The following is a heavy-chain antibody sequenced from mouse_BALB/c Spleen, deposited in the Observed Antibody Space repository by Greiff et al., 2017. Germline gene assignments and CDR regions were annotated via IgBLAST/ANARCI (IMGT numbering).Heavy chain of an antibody. V-gene: IGHV1-39*01. CDR1: GYSFTDYI. CDR3: TRTWFAY. CDR2: INPYYGST. Sequence: EVKLQQTGPELVKPGASVKISCKASGYSFTDYIMLWVKQSHGKSLEWIGNINPYYGSTSYNLKFKGKATLTVDKSSSTAYMQLSSLTSEDSAVYYCTRTWFAYWGQGTLVTVSA. J-gene: IGHJ3*01.